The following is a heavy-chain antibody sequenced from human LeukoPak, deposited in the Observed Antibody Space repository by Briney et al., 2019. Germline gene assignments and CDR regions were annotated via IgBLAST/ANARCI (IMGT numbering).Heavy chain of an antibody. CDR2: ISSSGSTI. D-gene: IGHD6-13*01. CDR1: GFTFSSYA. Sequence: GGSLRLSCAASGFTFSSYAMSWVRQAPGKGLEWVSYISSSGSTIYYADSEKGRFTISRDNAKNSLYLQMNSLRAEDTAVYYCARERTPAAGRTFDYWGQGTLVTVSS. CDR3: ARERTPAAGRTFDY. V-gene: IGHV3-48*04. J-gene: IGHJ4*02.